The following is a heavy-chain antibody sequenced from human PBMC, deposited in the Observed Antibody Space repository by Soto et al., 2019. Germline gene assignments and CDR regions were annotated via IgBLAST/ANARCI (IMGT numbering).Heavy chain of an antibody. CDR2: IVVGSGDT. V-gene: IGHV1-58*01. D-gene: IGHD6-13*01. Sequence: QMQLVQSGPEVKKPGTSVKVSCKASGFTFTNSAVQWVRQARGQGLEWIGWIVVGSGDTNSAQKFQERVTITRDMSTSTAYIELSILRSEDTAVYYCAATVIAAVGRGYYYGMDVWGQGTTVTVSS. J-gene: IGHJ6*02. CDR1: GFTFTNSA. CDR3: AATVIAAVGRGYYYGMDV.